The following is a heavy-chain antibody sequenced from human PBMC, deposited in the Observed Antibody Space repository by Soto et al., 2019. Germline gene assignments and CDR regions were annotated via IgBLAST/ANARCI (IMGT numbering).Heavy chain of an antibody. J-gene: IGHJ6*03. CDR3: AKHAIQYCSGGSCYSYYYYYMDV. D-gene: IGHD2-15*01. Sequence: PGGSLRLSCAASGFTFSSYAMSWVRQAPGKGLEWVSAISGSGGSTYYADSVKGRFTISRDNSKNTLYLQMNSLRAEDTAVYYCAKHAIQYCSGGSCYSYYYYYMDVWGKGTTVTVSS. V-gene: IGHV3-23*01. CDR2: ISGSGGST. CDR1: GFTFSSYA.